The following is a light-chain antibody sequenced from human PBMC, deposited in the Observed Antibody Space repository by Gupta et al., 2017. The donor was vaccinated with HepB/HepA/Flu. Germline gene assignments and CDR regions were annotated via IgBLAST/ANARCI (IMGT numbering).Light chain of an antibody. V-gene: IGKV4-1*01. CDR1: HSVLYSSNNKNY. Sequence: DIERTQSLDSLALCLREKAPIHYKSTHSVLYSSNNKNYLAWYQQKPGQPPKLLIYWASTRETGVPDRFSGGGSGTEFTLTIDSLQAEDVAVYYCQQYNSSPFTFGHGTKVDIE. CDR3: QQYNSSPFT. J-gene: IGKJ3*01. CDR2: WAS.